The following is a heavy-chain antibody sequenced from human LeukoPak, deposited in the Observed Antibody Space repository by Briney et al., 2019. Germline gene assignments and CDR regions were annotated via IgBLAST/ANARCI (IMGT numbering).Heavy chain of an antibody. Sequence: GGSLRLSCAASGFTFSSYAMSWVRQAPGKGLEWVSAISGSGGSTYYADSVKGRFTISRDNSKKTLYLQMNSLRAEDTAVYYCARARDLYDSSGYSFDYWGQGILVTVSS. CDR2: ISGSGGST. J-gene: IGHJ4*02. CDR3: ARARDLYDSSGYSFDY. CDR1: GFTFSSYA. V-gene: IGHV3-23*01. D-gene: IGHD3-22*01.